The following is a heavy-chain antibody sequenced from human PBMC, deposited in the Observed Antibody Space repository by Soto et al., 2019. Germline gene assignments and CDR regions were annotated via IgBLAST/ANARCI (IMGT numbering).Heavy chain of an antibody. J-gene: IGHJ4*02. Sequence: LRLSCAASGFIFSSYGMHWVRQAPGKGLEWVAVIWYDGKNKDYADSVKGRFTISRDNSKNTLYLQMNSVGVEDTAVYYWARGLVGFFHIDYWGQGALVTV. D-gene: IGHD2-8*02. CDR2: IWYDGKNK. CDR3: ARGLVGFFHIDY. V-gene: IGHV3-33*01. CDR1: GFIFSSYG.